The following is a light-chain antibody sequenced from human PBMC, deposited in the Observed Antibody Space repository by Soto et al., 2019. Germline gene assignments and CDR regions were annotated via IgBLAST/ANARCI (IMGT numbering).Light chain of an antibody. V-gene: IGKV1-5*03. CDR3: QQFHSFPIT. Sequence: DIQMTQSPSTLSGSVGDRVTITCRASQTISSWLAWYQQKPGKAPKLLIYKASSLESGVPSRFSGSGSGTEFTLTINSLQPEDYATYYCQQFHSFPITFGQGTRLEIK. CDR1: QTISSW. J-gene: IGKJ5*01. CDR2: KAS.